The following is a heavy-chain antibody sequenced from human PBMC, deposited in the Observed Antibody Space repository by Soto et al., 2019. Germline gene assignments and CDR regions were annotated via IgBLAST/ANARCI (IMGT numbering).Heavy chain of an antibody. Sequence: SETLSLTCTVSGGSISSYYWSWIRQPPGKGLEWIGYIYYSGSTNYNPSLKSRVTISVDTSKNQFSLQLSSVTAADTAVDYCAIFGCYGFSFGYMDVRGKGSSVIGSS. CDR2: IYYSGST. V-gene: IGHV4-59*08. CDR3: AIFGCYGFSFGYMDV. D-gene: IGHD2-2*01. CDR1: GGSISSYY. J-gene: IGHJ6*03.